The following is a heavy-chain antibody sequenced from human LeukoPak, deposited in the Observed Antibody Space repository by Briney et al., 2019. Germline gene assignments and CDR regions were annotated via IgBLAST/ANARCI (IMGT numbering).Heavy chain of an antibody. J-gene: IGHJ6*02. CDR3: ARDHGFYYYGMDV. CDR2: INWNGGST. Sequence: GGSLRLSCAASGFTFSSYGMSWVRQAPGKGLEWVSGINWNGGSTGYADSVKGRFTISRDNAKNSLYLQMNSLRAEDTALYHCARDHGFYYYGMDVWGQGTTVTVSS. V-gene: IGHV3-20*01. CDR1: GFTFSSYG. D-gene: IGHD3-10*01.